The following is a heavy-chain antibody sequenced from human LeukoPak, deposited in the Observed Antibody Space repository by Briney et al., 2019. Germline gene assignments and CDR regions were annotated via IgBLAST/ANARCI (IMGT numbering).Heavy chain of an antibody. J-gene: IGHJ2*01. CDR3: ARRGYYDSSGYLGYFDL. CDR1: GGSISNYY. CDR2: IYYTENT. Sequence: SETLSLTCTVSGGSISNYYWSWIRQPPGKGLEWIGYIYYTENTNYNPFLKSRVTISLDPSKNHFSLKLSSVTAADTAMYYCARRGYYDSSGYLGYFDLWGRGTLVTVSS. V-gene: IGHV4-59*01. D-gene: IGHD3-22*01.